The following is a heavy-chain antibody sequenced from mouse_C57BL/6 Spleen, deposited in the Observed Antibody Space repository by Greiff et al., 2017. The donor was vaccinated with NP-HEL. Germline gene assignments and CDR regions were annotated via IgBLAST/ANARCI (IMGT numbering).Heavy chain of an antibody. J-gene: IGHJ3*01. Sequence: QVQLKESGAELVKPGASVKLSCKASGYTFTEYTIHWVKQRSGQGLEWIGWFYPGSGSIKYNEKFKDKATLTADKSSSTVYMELSRLTSEDSAVYFCARHEEALYSPRVFFAYWGQGTLVTVSA. CDR2: FYPGSGSI. CDR1: GYTFTEYT. D-gene: IGHD2-12*01. V-gene: IGHV1-62-2*01. CDR3: ARHEEALYSPRVFFAY.